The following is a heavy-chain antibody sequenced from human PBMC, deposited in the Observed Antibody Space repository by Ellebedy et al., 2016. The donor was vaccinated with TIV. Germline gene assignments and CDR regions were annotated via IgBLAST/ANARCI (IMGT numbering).Heavy chain of an antibody. Sequence: SQTLSLTCXVYGGSFSGYYWSWLRQPPGKGLEWIGEINHSGSTNYNPSLKSRVTISVDTSKNQFSLKLSSVTAADTAVYYCARERIVVVLTGYYYYGMDVWGQGTTVTVSS. J-gene: IGHJ6*02. CDR2: INHSGST. CDR1: GGSFSGYY. CDR3: ARERIVVVLTGYYYYGMDV. D-gene: IGHD3-22*01. V-gene: IGHV4-34*01.